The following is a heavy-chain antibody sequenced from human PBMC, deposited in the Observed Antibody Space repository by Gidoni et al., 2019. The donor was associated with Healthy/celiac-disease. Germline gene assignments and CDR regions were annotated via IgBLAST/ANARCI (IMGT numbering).Heavy chain of an antibody. CDR1: GFTFSRHA. J-gene: IGHJ2*01. D-gene: IGHD3-10*01. Sequence: VQLLESGGGLVQPGGSLRLSCAAYGFTFSRHAMGWVRQAPGNGMEWVSAISGSGGSTYYADSVKGRFTISRDNSKNTLYLQMNSLRAEDTAVYYCAKGITMVRGVTSYWYFDLWGRGTLVTVSS. CDR3: AKGITMVRGVTSYWYFDL. V-gene: IGHV3-23*01. CDR2: ISGSGGST.